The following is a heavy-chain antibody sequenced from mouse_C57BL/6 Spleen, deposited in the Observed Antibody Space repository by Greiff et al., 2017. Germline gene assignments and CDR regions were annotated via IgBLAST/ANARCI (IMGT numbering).Heavy chain of an antibody. CDR1: GYTFTSYW. CDR3: ARSTVVAPYWYFDV. D-gene: IGHD1-1*01. CDR2: IHPNSGST. Sequence: QVQLKQPGAELVKPGASVKLSCKASGYTFTSYWMHWVKQRPGQGLEWIGMIHPNSGSTNYNEKFKSKATLTVDKSSSTAYMQLSSLTSEDSAVYYCARSTVVAPYWYFDVWGTGTTVTVSS. V-gene: IGHV1-64*01. J-gene: IGHJ1*03.